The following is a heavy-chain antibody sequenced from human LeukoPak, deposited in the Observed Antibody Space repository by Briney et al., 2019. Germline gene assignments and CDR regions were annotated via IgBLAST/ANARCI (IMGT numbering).Heavy chain of an antibody. CDR2: IYTSGSN. D-gene: IGHD3-22*01. Sequence: PSETLSLTCTVSGGSISSYYWSWIRQPAGKGLEWIGRIYTSGSNNYNPSLKSRVTMSVDTSKNQFSLKVRYVTAADTAVYYCARDRRNYYDSSGYVFAFDIWGQGTMVTVSS. CDR1: GGSISSYY. J-gene: IGHJ3*02. CDR3: ARDRRNYYDSSGYVFAFDI. V-gene: IGHV4-4*07.